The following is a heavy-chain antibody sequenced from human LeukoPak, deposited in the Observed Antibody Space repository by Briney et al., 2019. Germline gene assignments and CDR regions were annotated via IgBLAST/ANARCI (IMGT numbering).Heavy chain of an antibody. J-gene: IGHJ4*02. CDR3: ARLGGSRAY. CDR2: IYYTGST. D-gene: IGHD1-26*01. Sequence: PSETLSLTCTVSGGSVSSGSYYWSWIRQPPGKGLEWVGYIYYTGSTNYNPSLKSRVTISLDTSENQFSLKLTSVTAADAAVYYCARLGGSRAYWGQGTLVTVSS. V-gene: IGHV4-61*01. CDR1: GGSVSSGSYY.